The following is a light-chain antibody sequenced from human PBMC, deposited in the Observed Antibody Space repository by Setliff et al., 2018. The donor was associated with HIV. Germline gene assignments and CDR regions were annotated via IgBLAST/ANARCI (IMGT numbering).Light chain of an antibody. V-gene: IGLV2-14*03. CDR2: DVS. CDR1: SRDIGGGHNY. CDR3: SSFTSSNIYV. J-gene: IGLJ1*01. Sequence: QSALTQPASVSGSPGQSITISCTGTSRDIGGGHNYVSWYQQHPGKAPKLIIFDVSNRPSGVSDRFSGSKSGNTASLTISWLQAEDESNYYCSSFTSSNIYVFGTGTKVTV.